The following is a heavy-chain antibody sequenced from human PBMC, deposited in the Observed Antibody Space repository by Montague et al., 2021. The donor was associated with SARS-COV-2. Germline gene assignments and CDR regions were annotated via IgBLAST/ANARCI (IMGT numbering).Heavy chain of an antibody. CDR3: ARSLGYCTRASCYTLDY. CDR2: ISGNGDTT. J-gene: IGHJ4*02. V-gene: IGHV3-23*01. CDR1: GFTFSIYA. D-gene: IGHD2-2*02. Sequence: SLRLSCAASGFTFSIYAMTWVRQAPGKGLEWVSSISGNGDTTYYADSVKGRFTISRDNSDNTPYLQMNSLRAEDTAVYYCARSLGYCTRASCYTLDYWGQGTLVTVSS.